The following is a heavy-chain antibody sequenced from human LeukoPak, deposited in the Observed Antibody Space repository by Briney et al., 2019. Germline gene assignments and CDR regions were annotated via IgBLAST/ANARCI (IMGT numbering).Heavy chain of an antibody. V-gene: IGHV3-20*04. D-gene: IGHD3-22*01. CDR2: INWNGGST. Sequence: ETLSLTCAVYGGSFSGYYWSWIRQPPGKGLEWVSGINWNGGSTGYADSVKGRFTISRDNAKNSLYLQMNSLRAEDTALYYCARENGWNYYDSSGYSQWGQGTLVTVSS. J-gene: IGHJ4*02. CDR1: GGSFSGYY. CDR3: ARENGWNYYDSSGYSQ.